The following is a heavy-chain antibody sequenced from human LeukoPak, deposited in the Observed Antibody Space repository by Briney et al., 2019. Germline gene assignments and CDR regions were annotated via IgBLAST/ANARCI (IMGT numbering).Heavy chain of an antibody. CDR2: IYHSGST. V-gene: IGHV4-30-2*01. CDR3: AREGLHYYDSSGYFDY. J-gene: IGHJ4*02. D-gene: IGHD3-22*01. CDR1: GGSISSGGYY. Sequence: PSETLSLTCTVSGGSISSGGYYWSWIRQPPGKGLEWIGYIYHSGSTYYNPSLKSRVTISVDRSKNQFSLKLSSVTAADTAVYYCAREGLHYYDSSGYFDYWGQGTLVTVSS.